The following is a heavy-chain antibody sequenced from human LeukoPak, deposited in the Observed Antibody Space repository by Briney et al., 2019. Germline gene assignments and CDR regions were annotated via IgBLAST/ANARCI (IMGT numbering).Heavy chain of an antibody. CDR1: GYTFTSYY. D-gene: IGHD5-18*01. CDR3: ARDLRYSYGQEYNWFDP. J-gene: IGHJ5*02. CDR2: INPSGGST. V-gene: IGHV1-46*01. Sequence: ASVKVSCKASGYTFTSYYMHWVRQAPGQGLEWMGIINPSGGSTSYAQKFQGRVTMTRDMSTSTVYMELSSLRSEDTAVYYCARDLRYSYGQEYNWFDPWGQRTLVTVSS.